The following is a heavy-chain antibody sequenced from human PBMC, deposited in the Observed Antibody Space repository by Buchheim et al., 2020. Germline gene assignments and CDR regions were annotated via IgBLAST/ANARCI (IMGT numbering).Heavy chain of an antibody. V-gene: IGHV3-48*04. CDR1: GFAFSDHS. CDR2: ITTSSSTK. Sequence: EVQLVESGGDLVQPGGSLRLSCAASGFAFSDHSMNWVRQAPGKGLEWVSYITTSSSTKKYADSVRGRFTISRDNATKSLFLQMNSLRAEDTAVYYCATDYGGNSAFDFWGQGTL. J-gene: IGHJ4*02. CDR3: ATDYGGNSAFDF. D-gene: IGHD4-23*01.